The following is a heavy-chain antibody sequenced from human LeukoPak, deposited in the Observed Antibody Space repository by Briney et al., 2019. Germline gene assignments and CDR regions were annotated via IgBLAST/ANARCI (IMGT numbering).Heavy chain of an antibody. Sequence: PGGSLDLSCVASGFPFSSYEMNWPRKSPGKGLEWVSYISGSGTTMYYADSVKGRFTISRDNAKNSLYLQMNSLRAEDTAIYYCARSVQWLPYWGQGTLVTVSS. D-gene: IGHD6-19*01. V-gene: IGHV3-48*03. CDR2: ISGSGTTM. CDR1: GFPFSSYE. CDR3: ARSVQWLPY. J-gene: IGHJ4*02.